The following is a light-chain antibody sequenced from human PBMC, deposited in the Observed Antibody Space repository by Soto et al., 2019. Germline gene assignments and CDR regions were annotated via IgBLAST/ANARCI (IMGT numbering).Light chain of an antibody. CDR2: GAS. V-gene: IGKV3-20*01. J-gene: IGKJ1*01. CDR1: QSVSSSY. CDR3: QQYGSSQWT. Sequence: EIVLTQSPGTLSLSPGERATLSCRASQSVSSSYLAWYQQKPGQAPRPLIYGASSRAIGIPDRFSGSGSGTDFHLTISRLEPEDGAVYYCQQYGSSQWTFGQGTKVEIK.